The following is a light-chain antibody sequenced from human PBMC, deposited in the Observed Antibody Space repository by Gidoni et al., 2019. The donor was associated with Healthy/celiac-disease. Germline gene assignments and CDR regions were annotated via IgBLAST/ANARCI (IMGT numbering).Light chain of an antibody. CDR3: MQALQTPRT. CDR2: LGS. CDR1: QSLLHSNGYNY. Sequence: DIVMTQSQLSLPVTPGEPASISCRSSQSLLHSNGYNYLDWYLQKPGQSPQLLIYLGSNRASGVPDRFSGSGSGTDFTLKISRVEAEDVGVYYCMQALQTPRTFGHGTKVEIK. J-gene: IGKJ1*01. V-gene: IGKV2-28*01.